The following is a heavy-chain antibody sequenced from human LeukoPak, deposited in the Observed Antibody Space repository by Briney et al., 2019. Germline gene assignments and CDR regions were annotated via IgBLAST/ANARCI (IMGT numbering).Heavy chain of an antibody. CDR1: GFTFSSYS. CDR2: ISGTSNTI. J-gene: IGHJ4*02. D-gene: IGHD6-19*01. V-gene: IGHV3-48*01. CDR3: ARDLGSYSIGWYMGFDY. Sequence: GGSLRLTCVGSGFTFSSYSMNWVRQAPGKGLEWVSYISGTSNTIYYADSVRGRFTVSRDNAKNSLYLQMNSLRAEDTAIYYCARDLGSYSIGWYMGFDYWGQGTLVTVSS.